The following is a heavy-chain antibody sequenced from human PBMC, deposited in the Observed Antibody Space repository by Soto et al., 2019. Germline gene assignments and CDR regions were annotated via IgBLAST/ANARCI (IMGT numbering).Heavy chain of an antibody. Sequence: GSLRLSCAASGFTFSTYGMHWVRQAPGKGLEWVAVMWYDGTNEKYADSVKGRFTISRDNSKSTLYLQMNSLRAEDTAVYYCVSPRIAGAPDWGQGTLVTVSS. J-gene: IGHJ4*02. CDR3: VSPRIAGAPD. D-gene: IGHD6-13*01. CDR2: MWYDGTNE. CDR1: GFTFSTYG. V-gene: IGHV3-33*03.